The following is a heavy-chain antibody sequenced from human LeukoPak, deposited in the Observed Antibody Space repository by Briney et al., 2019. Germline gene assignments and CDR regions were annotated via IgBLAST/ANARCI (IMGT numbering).Heavy chain of an antibody. CDR1: GFTFSSYA. V-gene: IGHV3-23*01. CDR3: AKDQYYDSQWGIDY. J-gene: IGHJ4*02. Sequence: PGGSLRLSCAASGFTFSSYAMSWVRQAPGKGLEWVSAISGSGGSTYYADSVKGRFTISRDNSKNTLYLQMNSLRAEDTAVYYCAKDQYYDSQWGIDYWGQGTLVTVSS. D-gene: IGHD3-22*01. CDR2: ISGSGGST.